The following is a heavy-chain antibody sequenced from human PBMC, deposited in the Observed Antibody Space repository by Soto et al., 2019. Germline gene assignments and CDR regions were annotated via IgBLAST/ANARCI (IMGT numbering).Heavy chain of an antibody. D-gene: IGHD2-2*01. CDR3: ASAPWTQLLPISYYYYGMDV. J-gene: IGHJ6*02. V-gene: IGHV1-69*01. CDR2: IIPIFGTA. Sequence: QVQLVQSGAEVKKPGSSVTVSCKASGGTFSSYAISWVRQAPGQGLEWMGGIIPIFGTANYAQKFQGRVTITADESTSTAYMELSSLRSEDTAVYYCASAPWTQLLPISYYYYGMDVWVQGTTVTVSS. CDR1: GGTFSSYA.